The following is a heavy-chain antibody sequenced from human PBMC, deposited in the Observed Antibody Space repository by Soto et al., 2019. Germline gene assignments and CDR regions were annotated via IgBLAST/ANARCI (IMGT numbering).Heavy chain of an antibody. V-gene: IGHV4-39*01. Sequence: TSETLSLTCTVSGGSISSSSYYWGWIRQPPGKGLEWIGSIYYSGSTYYNPSLKSRVTMSVDTSKNQFSLKLSSVTAADTAVYYCARLALLYDFWSGPSRGFDYWGQGTLVTVSS. D-gene: IGHD3-3*01. CDR2: IYYSGST. J-gene: IGHJ4*02. CDR3: ARLALLYDFWSGPSRGFDY. CDR1: GGSISSSSYY.